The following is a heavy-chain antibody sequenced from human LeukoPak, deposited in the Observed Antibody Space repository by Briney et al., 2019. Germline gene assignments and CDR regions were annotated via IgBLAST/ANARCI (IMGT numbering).Heavy chain of an antibody. V-gene: IGHV3-48*02. D-gene: IGHD6-13*01. J-gene: IGHJ4*02. CDR3: ARDLFNQHLVLPFDH. Sequence: PGGSLRLSCAASGFTFRSYSMNWVRRARGKGREWVSYISPSSSTIYYADSVKGRFTISRDNAKNSLYLQMNSLRDEDTAVYYCARDLFNQHLVLPFDHWGQGTLVTVSS. CDR2: ISPSSSTI. CDR1: GFTFRSYS.